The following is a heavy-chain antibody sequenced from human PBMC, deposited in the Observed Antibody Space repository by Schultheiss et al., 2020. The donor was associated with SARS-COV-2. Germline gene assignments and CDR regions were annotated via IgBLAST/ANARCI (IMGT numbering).Heavy chain of an antibody. J-gene: IGHJ3*02. D-gene: IGHD3-3*01. CDR3: AKGGEKGGVAAGAFDI. V-gene: IGHV3-23*01. Sequence: GGSLRLSCAASGFTFSSNAMSWVRQAPGKGLEWASAISGSGGSTYYADSVKGRFTISRDNSKNTLYLQMNIRRAEDTAVYYCAKGGEKGGVAAGAFDIWGQGTMVTVSS. CDR2: ISGSGGST. CDR1: GFTFSSNA.